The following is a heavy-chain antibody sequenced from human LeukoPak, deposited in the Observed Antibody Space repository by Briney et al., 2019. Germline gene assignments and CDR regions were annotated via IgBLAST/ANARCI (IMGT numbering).Heavy chain of an antibody. J-gene: IGHJ4*02. Sequence: SETLSLTCIVPGGSISSSSCYWPWIRQSPGKGLEWIGTFSSGGRAYYHPSLTSRVSISKDTSDNQFSLRLYSVTAADTAVYYCARKQTGTMYDVWGQGTQVTVSS. CDR1: GGSISSSSCY. V-gene: IGHV4-39*07. CDR2: FSSGGRA. CDR3: ARKQTGTMYDV. D-gene: IGHD1-7*01.